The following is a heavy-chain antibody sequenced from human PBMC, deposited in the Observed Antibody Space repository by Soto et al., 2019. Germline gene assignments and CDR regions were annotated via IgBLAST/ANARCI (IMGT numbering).Heavy chain of an antibody. Sequence: ASVKVSCKASGGIFISYAITWVRQAPGQGLEWMGGIIPLFGKAQYAQTLQGRVTISADEVTTTVYMEVSNLRSEDTAVYYCARPSDPVSQYYHHYGMDVWGQGTTVTVSS. CDR3: ARPSDPVSQYYHHYGMDV. CDR2: IIPLFGKA. V-gene: IGHV1-69*13. J-gene: IGHJ6*01. CDR1: GGIFISYA.